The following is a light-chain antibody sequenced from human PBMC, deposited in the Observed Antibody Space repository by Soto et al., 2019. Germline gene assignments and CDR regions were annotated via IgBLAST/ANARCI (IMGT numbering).Light chain of an antibody. Sequence: AIQMTQSPSSLSASVGDRVTMTCRASQVINNELAWYQQKPGKAPKLLIYAASNLHSGVPSRFSGSGSGTDFALTISSLQPEDFATYFCLHDYNYPRTFGQGTKVE. CDR3: LHDYNYPRT. CDR2: AAS. J-gene: IGKJ1*01. V-gene: IGKV1-6*01. CDR1: QVINNE.